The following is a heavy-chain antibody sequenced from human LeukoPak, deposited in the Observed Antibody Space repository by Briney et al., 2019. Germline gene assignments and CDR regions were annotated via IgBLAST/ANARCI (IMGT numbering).Heavy chain of an antibody. CDR2: IYYSGST. Sequence: SETLSLTCTVSGGSISSYYWSWIRQPPGKGLEWIGYIYYSGSTIHNPSLKSRVTMSLDTSKNQFSLKLNSVTAADTAVYYCASGRYSFYYFDYWGQGTLVAVSS. V-gene: IGHV4-59*01. J-gene: IGHJ4*02. CDR1: GGSISSYY. D-gene: IGHD1-26*01. CDR3: ASGRYSFYYFDY.